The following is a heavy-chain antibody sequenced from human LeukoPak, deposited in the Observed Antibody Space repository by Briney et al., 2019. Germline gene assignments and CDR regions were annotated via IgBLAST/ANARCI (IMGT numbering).Heavy chain of an antibody. V-gene: IGHV3-30*02. Sequence: TGGSLRLSCAASGFTFNSYGMHWVRQAPGKGLEWVAFIQYAGSDKYYADSVKGRFTISRDNSKNTLYLQMNSLRAEDTAVYYCAKGWDVDTATDYWGQGTLVTVSS. J-gene: IGHJ4*02. CDR1: GFTFNSYG. CDR3: AKGWDVDTATDY. CDR2: IQYAGSDK. D-gene: IGHD5-18*01.